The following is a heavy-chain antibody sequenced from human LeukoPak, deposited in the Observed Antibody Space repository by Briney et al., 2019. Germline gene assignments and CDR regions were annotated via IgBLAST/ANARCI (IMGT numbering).Heavy chain of an antibody. D-gene: IGHD1-14*01. CDR3: ARETAGGYSDY. CDR2: ISYDGSNK. CDR1: GFTFSSYA. J-gene: IGHJ4*02. Sequence: PGGSLRLPCAASGFTFSSYAMHWVRQAPGKGLEWVAVISYDGSNKYYADSVKGRFTISRDNSKNTLYLQMNSLRAEDTAVYYCARETAGGYSDYWGQGTLVTVSS. V-gene: IGHV3-30*01.